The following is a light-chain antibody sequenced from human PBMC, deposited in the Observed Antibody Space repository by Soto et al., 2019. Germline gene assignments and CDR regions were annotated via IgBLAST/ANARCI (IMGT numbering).Light chain of an antibody. Sequence: DIQMTQSPSTLSASVGARVTITCRASQSISSWLAWYQQKPGKAPKLLIYKASSLESGVPSRFSGSGSGTDFTLTSSSLQPDDFATYYCQQYNSYSCTFGQGTKVEIK. CDR1: QSISSW. V-gene: IGKV1-5*03. J-gene: IGKJ1*01. CDR2: KAS. CDR3: QQYNSYSCT.